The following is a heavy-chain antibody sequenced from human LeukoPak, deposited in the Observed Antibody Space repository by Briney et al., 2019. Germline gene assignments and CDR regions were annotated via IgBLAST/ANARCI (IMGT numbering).Heavy chain of an antibody. V-gene: IGHV3-15*01. D-gene: IGHD4-17*01. J-gene: IGHJ4*02. CDR2: IKSKTDGGTT. CDR3: TTDYGDYQSYYFDY. CDR1: GFTFDDYA. Sequence: KPGGSLRLSCAASGFTFDDYAMHWVRQAPGKGLEWVGRIKSKTDGGTTDYAAPVKGRFTISRDDSKNTLYLQMNSLKTEDTAVYYCTTDYGDYQSYYFDYWGQGTLVTVSS.